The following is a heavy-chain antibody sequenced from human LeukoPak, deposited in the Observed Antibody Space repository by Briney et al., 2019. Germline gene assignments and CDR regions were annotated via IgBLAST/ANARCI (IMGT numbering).Heavy chain of an antibody. Sequence: GASVKVSRQTSGYTFSNYSISWVRHGPGQGLERVWGISAYTGKTKYVEKYEGRVSFTTDSPTNTAYMEMRRLTIDETAVYYCARDEGEWRSRNYWVQGTQVIVSS. CDR3: ARDEGEWRSRNY. CDR2: ISAYTGKT. V-gene: IGHV1-18*01. CDR1: GYTFSNYS. D-gene: IGHD1-26*01. J-gene: IGHJ4*02.